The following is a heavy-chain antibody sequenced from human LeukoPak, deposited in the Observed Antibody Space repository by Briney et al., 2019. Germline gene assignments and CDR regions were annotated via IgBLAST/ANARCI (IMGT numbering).Heavy chain of an antibody. V-gene: IGHV3-23*01. J-gene: IGHJ6*02. D-gene: IGHD5-24*01. Sequence: GGSLRLSCAASGFTFSSYAMSWVRQAPGKGLEWVSAISGSGGSTYYADSVKGRFTISRDNSKNTLYLQMNSLRAEDTAVYYCATNSRGHYYYYGMDVWGQGTTVTVSS. CDR3: ATNSRGHYYYYGMDV. CDR1: GFTFSSYA. CDR2: ISGSGGST.